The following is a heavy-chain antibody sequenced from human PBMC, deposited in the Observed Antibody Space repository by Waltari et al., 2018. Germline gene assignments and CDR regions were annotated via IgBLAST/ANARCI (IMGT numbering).Heavy chain of an antibody. J-gene: IGHJ5*02. CDR3: ARGARSSGSYYYWFDP. CDR1: GYTFTSYD. CDR2: RNHNSGNT. Sequence: VQLVQSGAEVKKPGASVKVSCKASGYTFTSYDINWVRQATGQGLEWMGWRNHNSGNTGYAQKFQGRVTMTRNTSRSTAYMELSSLRSEDTAVYDCARGARSSGSYYYWFDPWGQGTLVTVSS. V-gene: IGHV1-8*01. D-gene: IGHD1-26*01.